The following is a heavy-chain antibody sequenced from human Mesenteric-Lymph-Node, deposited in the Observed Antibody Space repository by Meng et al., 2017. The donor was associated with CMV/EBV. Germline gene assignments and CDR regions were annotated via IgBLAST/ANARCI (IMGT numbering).Heavy chain of an antibody. D-gene: IGHD1-26*01. CDR3: TRVALGGRLGNLA. Sequence: GGSLRLSCAASGFSFSSYEMNWVRQAPGKGLEWVSYINHSGSIIYYADSVKGRFTISRHNAKNTLYLQMNSLRAEDTAVYYCTRVALGGRLGNLAWGQGTLVTVSS. CDR1: GFSFSSYE. CDR2: INHSGSII. J-gene: IGHJ5*02. V-gene: IGHV3-48*03.